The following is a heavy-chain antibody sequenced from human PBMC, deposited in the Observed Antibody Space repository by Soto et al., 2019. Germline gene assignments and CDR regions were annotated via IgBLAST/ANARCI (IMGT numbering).Heavy chain of an antibody. Sequence: PGGSLRLSCAASGFTFSSYSMNWVRQAPGKGLEWVSYISSSSSTIYYADSVKGRFTISRDNAKNSLYLQMNSLRAEDTAVYYCARDDVLCDGGRCYAIPLDVWGKGIMVTVSS. J-gene: IGHJ6*04. CDR3: ARDDVLCDGGRCYAIPLDV. D-gene: IGHD2-15*01. CDR2: ISSSSSTI. V-gene: IGHV3-48*01. CDR1: GFTFSSYS.